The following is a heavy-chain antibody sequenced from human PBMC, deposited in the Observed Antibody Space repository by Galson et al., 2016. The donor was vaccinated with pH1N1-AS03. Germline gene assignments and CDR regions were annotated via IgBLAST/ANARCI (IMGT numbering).Heavy chain of an antibody. CDR2: ISRESDAK. CDR1: GFTFNMYT. V-gene: IGHV3-48*01. CDR3: VRNRGSRGFHADWYFDV. J-gene: IGHJ2*01. D-gene: IGHD2-15*01. Sequence: CAASGFTFNMYTMDWVRRAPGKGLEWISSISRESDAKYYADSVKGRFTISRDNVETALYLQMDSLRGEDTAVYYCVRNRGSRGFHADWYFDVWGPGTVVSVSS.